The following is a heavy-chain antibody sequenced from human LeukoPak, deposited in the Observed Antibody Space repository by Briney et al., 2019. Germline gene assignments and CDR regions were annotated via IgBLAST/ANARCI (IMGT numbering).Heavy chain of an antibody. Sequence: SETLSLTCTASGGSISSYYWSWIRQHAGKGLEWIGRIYSSGSTDYNPSLKSRVTMSVDKSKNQFSLKVNSVTAADTAVYYCARGLAAAADRALDYWGQGTLVTVSP. CDR1: GGSISSYY. V-gene: IGHV4-4*07. CDR3: ARGLAAAADRALDY. D-gene: IGHD6-13*01. J-gene: IGHJ4*02. CDR2: IYSSGST.